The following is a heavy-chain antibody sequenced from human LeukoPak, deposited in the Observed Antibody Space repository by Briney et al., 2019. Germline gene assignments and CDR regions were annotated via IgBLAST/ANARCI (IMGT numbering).Heavy chain of an antibody. CDR2: ISDSGAM. Sequence: GGSLRLSCAASGFTFSSYSMKWVRQAPGKGLEWVSYISDSGAMYYADSVRGRFTISRENAQNSLFLQMNSLRAEDTAVYYCARDGGYRGYDADCWGQGTLVTVSS. CDR3: ARDGGYRGYDADC. J-gene: IGHJ4*02. CDR1: GFTFSSYS. V-gene: IGHV3-48*01. D-gene: IGHD5-12*01.